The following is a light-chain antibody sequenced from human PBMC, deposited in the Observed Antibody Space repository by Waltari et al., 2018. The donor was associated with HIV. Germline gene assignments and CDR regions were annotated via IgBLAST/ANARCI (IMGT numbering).Light chain of an antibody. V-gene: IGLV3-19*01. J-gene: IGLJ2*01. CDR1: SLRSYY. CDR2: GKN. Sequence: SSELTQDPAVSVALGQTVRITCQGDSLRSYYASWYQQKPGQGPVLVIYGKNNRPSGIPDRFSGSSSGNTASLTITGAQAEDEADYYCNSRDSSGNHLMVFGGGTKLTVL. CDR3: NSRDSSGNHLMV.